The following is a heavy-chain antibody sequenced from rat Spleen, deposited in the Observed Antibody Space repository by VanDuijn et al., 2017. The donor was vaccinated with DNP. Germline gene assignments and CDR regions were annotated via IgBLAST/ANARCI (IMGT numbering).Heavy chain of an antibody. Sequence: EVQLVESGGGLVQPGRSLKLSCAASGFTFTNYDMAWVRQAPKKGLEWVATISTSGGSTYYRDSVKGRFTVSRDNAKSTLYLQMDSLRSEDTATYYCTTTRVSSYFDYWGQGVMVSVSS. V-gene: IGHV5-27*01. CDR3: TTTRVSSYFDY. J-gene: IGHJ2*01. D-gene: IGHD1-4*01. CDR1: GFTFTNYD. CDR2: ISTSGGST.